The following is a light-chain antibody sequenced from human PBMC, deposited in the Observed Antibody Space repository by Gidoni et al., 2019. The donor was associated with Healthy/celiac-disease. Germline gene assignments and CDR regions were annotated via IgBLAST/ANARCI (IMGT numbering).Light chain of an antibody. J-gene: IGKJ2*01. Sequence: VFTPSPGTLSLSPGERATLSCRASQSVSSSYLAWYQQKPGQAPRLLIYGASSRATGIPDRFSGSGSGTDFTLTISRLEPEDFAVYYCQQYGSSPPRTFGQGTKLEIK. CDR1: QSVSSSY. V-gene: IGKV3-20*01. CDR3: QQYGSSPPRT. CDR2: GAS.